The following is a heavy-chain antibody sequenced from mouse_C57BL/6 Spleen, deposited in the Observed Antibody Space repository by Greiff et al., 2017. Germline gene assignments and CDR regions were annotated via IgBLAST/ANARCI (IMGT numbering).Heavy chain of an antibody. CDR3: ARPITTVVATGPFDV. V-gene: IGHV1-64*01. Sequence: QVQLQQPGAELVKPGASVKLSCKASGYTFTSYWMHWVKQRPGQGLEWIGMIHPNSGSTNYNEKFKSKATLTVDKSSSTAYMQLSSLTSEDSAVYYCARPITTVVATGPFDVWGTGTTVTVSS. D-gene: IGHD1-1*01. J-gene: IGHJ1*03. CDR1: GYTFTSYW. CDR2: IHPNSGST.